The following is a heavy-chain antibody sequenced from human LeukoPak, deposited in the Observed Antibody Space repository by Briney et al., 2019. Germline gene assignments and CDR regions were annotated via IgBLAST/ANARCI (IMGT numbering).Heavy chain of an antibody. CDR1: GGTFSSYA. D-gene: IGHD2-15*01. Sequence: SSVKVSCKASGGTFSSYAISWVRQAPGQGRAGMGGIIPIFGRANYAQKFQGRVTITTDESTSTAYMELSSLRSEDTAVYYCAGAHCSGGSCYPPSWFDPWGQGTLVTVSS. CDR3: AGAHCSGGSCYPPSWFDP. J-gene: IGHJ5*02. V-gene: IGHV1-69*05. CDR2: IIPIFGRA.